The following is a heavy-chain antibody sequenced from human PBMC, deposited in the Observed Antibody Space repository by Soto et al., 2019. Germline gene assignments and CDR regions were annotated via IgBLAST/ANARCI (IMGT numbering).Heavy chain of an antibody. CDR1: GGSISSYY. Sequence: SETLSLTCTVSGGSISSYYWSWIRQPPGKGLEWIGYIYYSGSTNYNPSLKSRVTISVDTSKNQFSLKLSSVTAADTAVYYFAGHIARVVFSNPYWFDPWGQGTLVTVSS. D-gene: IGHD2-15*01. CDR3: AGHIARVVFSNPYWFDP. J-gene: IGHJ5*02. V-gene: IGHV4-59*08. CDR2: IYYSGST.